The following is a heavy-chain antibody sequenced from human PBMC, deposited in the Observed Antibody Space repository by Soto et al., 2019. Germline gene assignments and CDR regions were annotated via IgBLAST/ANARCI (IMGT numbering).Heavy chain of an antibody. Sequence: VQLVESGGGVVQPGRSLRLSCAASGFTFSDYAMHWVRQAPDKGLEWVAVVSHDGRNIHYADSVKGRFTISRDSSKNTVSLEMTSLRAEDTAVYYCAKGGRQWLVTSDFNYWGQGALVTVSS. J-gene: IGHJ4*02. CDR1: GFTFSDYA. CDR3: AKGGRQWLVTSDFNY. V-gene: IGHV3-30*18. D-gene: IGHD6-19*01. CDR2: VSHDGRNI.